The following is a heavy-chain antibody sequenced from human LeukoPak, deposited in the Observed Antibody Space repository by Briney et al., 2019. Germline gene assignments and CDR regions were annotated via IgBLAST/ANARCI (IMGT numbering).Heavy chain of an antibody. CDR3: AKDGVAAAGTVPYYFDY. V-gene: IGHV3-30*04. Sequence: GSLRLFCAASGFTFSSYAMHWVRQAPGKGLEWVAVISYDGSNKYYADSVKGRFTISRDNSKNTLYLQMNSLRAEDTAVYYCAKDGVAAAGTVPYYFDYWGQGTLVTVSS. J-gene: IGHJ4*02. CDR2: ISYDGSNK. CDR1: GFTFSSYA. D-gene: IGHD6-13*01.